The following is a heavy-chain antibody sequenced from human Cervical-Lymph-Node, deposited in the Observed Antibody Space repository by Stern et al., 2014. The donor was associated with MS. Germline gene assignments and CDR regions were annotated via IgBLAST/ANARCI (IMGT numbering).Heavy chain of an antibody. CDR3: ASGGPNYDSSGYYYFDF. D-gene: IGHD3-22*01. Sequence: QVQLQESGPGLVKPSQTLSLTCTVSGVSISSGGYYWSWIRQHPGKGLEWLGCIYNSGITYYHPSLKSRVTISLDTAKNQFSLKLSSVTAADTAVYHCASGGPNYDSSGYYYFDFWGQGALVTVSS. V-gene: IGHV4-31*03. CDR1: GVSISSGGYY. CDR2: IYNSGIT. J-gene: IGHJ4*02.